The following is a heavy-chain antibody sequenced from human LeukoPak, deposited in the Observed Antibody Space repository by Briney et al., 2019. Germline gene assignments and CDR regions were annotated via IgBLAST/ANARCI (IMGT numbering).Heavy chain of an antibody. D-gene: IGHD3-10*01. Sequence: GGSLRLSCAASGFTFSSYAMSWVRQAPGKGLEWVSAISGSGGSTYYADAVKGRFTISRDNSRNTLYLQMHSLGAEDTAVYYCANTLVRGVPSMDVWGQGTTVTVPS. J-gene: IGHJ6*02. CDR3: ANTLVRGVPSMDV. CDR2: ISGSGGST. V-gene: IGHV3-23*01. CDR1: GFTFSSYA.